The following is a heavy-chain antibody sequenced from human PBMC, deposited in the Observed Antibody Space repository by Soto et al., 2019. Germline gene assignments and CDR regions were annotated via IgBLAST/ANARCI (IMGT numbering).Heavy chain of an antibody. Sequence: PSETLCLTCTVSGGSISSGGYYWSWIRQHPGKGLEWIGYIYYSGSTYYNPSLKSRVTISVDTSKNQFSLKLSSVTAADTAVYYCARHGEYSSSWYRVDYWGQGTLVTGSS. CDR2: IYYSGST. J-gene: IGHJ4*02. V-gene: IGHV4-31*03. CDR1: GGSISSGGYY. CDR3: ARHGEYSSSWYRVDY. D-gene: IGHD6-13*01.